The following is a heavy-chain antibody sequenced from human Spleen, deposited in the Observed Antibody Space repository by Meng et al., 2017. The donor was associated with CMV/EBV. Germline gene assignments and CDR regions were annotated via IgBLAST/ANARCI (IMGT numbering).Heavy chain of an antibody. V-gene: IGHV3-74*01. D-gene: IGHD3-10*01. J-gene: IGHJ5*02. CDR1: GFTFSSYW. CDR3: ARSSVLWFGESPWFDP. Sequence: GGSLRLSCAASGFTFSSYWMNWVRQAPGKGLVWVSRINSDGSSTSYADSVKGRFTISRDNAKNTLYLQMNSLRAEDTAVYYCARSSVLWFGESPWFDPWGQGTLVTVSS. CDR2: INSDGSST.